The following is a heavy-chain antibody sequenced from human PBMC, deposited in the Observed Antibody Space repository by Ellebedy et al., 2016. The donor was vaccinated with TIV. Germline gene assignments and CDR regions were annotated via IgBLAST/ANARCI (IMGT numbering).Heavy chain of an antibody. D-gene: IGHD3-10*01. Sequence: GESLKISCAASGFTFSTYNMHWVRQAPGKGLEWVAVIWYDGSNTQYADSVKGRFTMSRDNSKNMVYLQMNSLRAEDTAVYYCARVMLRGIRYYYYYMDVWGKGTTVTVSS. V-gene: IGHV3-33*08. CDR1: GFTFSTYN. CDR2: IWYDGSNT. J-gene: IGHJ6*03. CDR3: ARVMLRGIRYYYYYMDV.